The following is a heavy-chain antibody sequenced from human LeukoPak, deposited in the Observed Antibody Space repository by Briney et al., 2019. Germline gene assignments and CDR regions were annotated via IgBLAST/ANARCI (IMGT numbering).Heavy chain of an antibody. J-gene: IGHJ4*02. Sequence: PGGSLRLSCAASGFTFDDYAMHWGRHAPGKGLEWVSGISRNSGSIGYADSVKGRFTISRDNAKSSLYLQMNSLRAEHTALYYCAKDPRPNYVWGSYLTHWGRGTLGTVSS. CDR1: GFTFDDYA. CDR2: ISRNSGSI. CDR3: AKDPRPNYVWGSYLTH. V-gene: IGHV3-9*01. D-gene: IGHD3-16*01.